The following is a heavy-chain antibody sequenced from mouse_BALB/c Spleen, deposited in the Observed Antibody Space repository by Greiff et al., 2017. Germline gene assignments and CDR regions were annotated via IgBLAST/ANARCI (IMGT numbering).Heavy chain of an antibody. J-gene: IGHJ3*01. V-gene: IGHV5-12-1*01. CDR1: GFAFSSYD. CDR2: ISSGGGST. Sequence: EVKLVESGGGLVKPGGSLKLSCAASGFAFSSYDMSWVRQTPEKRLEWVAYISSGGGSTYYPDTVKGRFTISRDNAKNTLYLQMSSLKSEDTAMYYCARPGYGNYGFAYWGQGTLVTVSA. D-gene: IGHD2-1*01. CDR3: ARPGYGNYGFAY.